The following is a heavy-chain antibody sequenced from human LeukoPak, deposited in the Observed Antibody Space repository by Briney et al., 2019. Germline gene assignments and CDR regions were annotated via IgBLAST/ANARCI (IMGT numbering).Heavy chain of an antibody. CDR3: ATDIVVVVAAMATSGAARGAFDY. Sequence: ASVNVSCKASGYTFTGYFMHWVRQAPGQGVEWMGLINPNSWGTNYAQKFQGGVTMTRDTPINTASMELNKLTYGDTDGYYCATDIVVVVAAMATSGAARGAFDYWGQGTLVTVSS. D-gene: IGHD2-15*01. CDR2: INPNSWGT. CDR1: GYTFTGYF. V-gene: IGHV1-2*02. J-gene: IGHJ4*02.